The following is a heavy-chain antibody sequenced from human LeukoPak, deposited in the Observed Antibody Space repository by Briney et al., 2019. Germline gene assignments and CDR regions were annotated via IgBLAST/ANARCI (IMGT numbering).Heavy chain of an antibody. V-gene: IGHV3-48*01. CDR2: ISSSSSTI. CDR1: GFTFSSYS. Sequence: GGSLRLSCAASGFTFSSYSMNWVRQAPGKGLEWVSYISSSSSTIYYADSVKGRFTISRDNAKNSLYLQMNSLRAEDTAVYYCAREAPYECTGTKFDYWGQGTLVTVSS. CDR3: AREAPYECTGTKFDY. D-gene: IGHD1/OR15-1a*01. J-gene: IGHJ4*02.